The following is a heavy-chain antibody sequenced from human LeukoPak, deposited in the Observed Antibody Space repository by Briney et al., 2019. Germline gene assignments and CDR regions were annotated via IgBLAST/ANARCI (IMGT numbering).Heavy chain of an antibody. D-gene: IGHD1-26*01. V-gene: IGHV4-39*02. Sequence: SETLSLTCTVSGGSISRSSYYWGWIRQPPGKGLEWLGSFYYSGSTYYNPSLKSRVTISVDTSKNQFSLKLSSVTAADTAVYYCARDPYSGNYGNDYYYYMDVWGKGTRSPSP. J-gene: IGHJ6*03. CDR2: FYYSGST. CDR3: ARDPYSGNYGNDYYYYMDV. CDR1: GGSISRSSYY.